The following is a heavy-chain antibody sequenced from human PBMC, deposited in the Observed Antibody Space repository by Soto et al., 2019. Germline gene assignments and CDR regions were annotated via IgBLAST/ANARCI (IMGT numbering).Heavy chain of an antibody. Sequence: QVQLVESGGGVVEPGRSLRLSCAASGFTFSSYGMHGVRQAPGKGLEWVAVISYVGSNKYYADSVKGRFTISRDNSKNTLYLQMNSLRAEDTAVYYCAKDWGTWIQLRYEIDYWGQGTLVTVSS. CDR1: GFTFSSYG. CDR3: AKDWGTWIQLRYEIDY. J-gene: IGHJ4*02. D-gene: IGHD5-18*01. V-gene: IGHV3-30*18. CDR2: ISYVGSNK.